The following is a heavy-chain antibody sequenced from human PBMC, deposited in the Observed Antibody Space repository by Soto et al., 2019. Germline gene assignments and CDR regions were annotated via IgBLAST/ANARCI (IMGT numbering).Heavy chain of an antibody. J-gene: IGHJ6*02. CDR1: GYTFTSYG. CDR2: ISAYNGNT. V-gene: IGHV1-18*04. CDR3: ARDLPRPPYYYYYGMDV. D-gene: IGHD6-6*01. Sequence: QVQLVQSGAEVKKPGASVKVSCKASGYTFTSYGISWVRQAPGQGLEWMGWISAYNGNTNYAQKRQGRVTMTTDTSTSTAYRELRSLRADDTAVYYCARDLPRPPYYYYYGMDVWGQGTTVTVSS.